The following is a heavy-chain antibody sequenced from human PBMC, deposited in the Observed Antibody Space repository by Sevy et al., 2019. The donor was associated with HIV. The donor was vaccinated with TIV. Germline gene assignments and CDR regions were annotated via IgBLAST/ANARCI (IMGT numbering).Heavy chain of an antibody. J-gene: IGHJ4*02. CDR2: MNQDGNII. CDR1: DLRNYW. D-gene: IGHD3-22*01. CDR3: VRDFNGYSDY. V-gene: IGHV3-74*01. Sequence: GGSLRLSCVASDLRNYWMHWVRQVPGKGLVWVSLMNQDGNIINYAYSVKGRFIISRDNARNTLYLQMNSLRADDTAVYYCVRDFNGYSDYWGQGTLVTVSS.